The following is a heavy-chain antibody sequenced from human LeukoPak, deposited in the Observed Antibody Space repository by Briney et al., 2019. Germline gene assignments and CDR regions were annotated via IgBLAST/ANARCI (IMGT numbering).Heavy chain of an antibody. V-gene: IGHV4-31*03. D-gene: IGHD2-15*01. Sequence: SQTLSLTCTVSGGSISSGGYYWSWIRQHPGKGLEWIGYIYYSGSTYYNPSLKSRVTISVDTFKNQFSLKLSSVTAADTAVYYCARDSRWWFDPWGQGTLVTVSS. CDR3: ARDSRWWFDP. CDR2: IYYSGST. CDR1: GGSISSGGYY. J-gene: IGHJ5*02.